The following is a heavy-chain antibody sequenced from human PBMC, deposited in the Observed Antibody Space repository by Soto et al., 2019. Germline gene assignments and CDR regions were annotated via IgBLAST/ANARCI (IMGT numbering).Heavy chain of an antibody. J-gene: IGHJ3*02. V-gene: IGHV4-31*03. CDR1: GGSISGGGYY. CDR2: IYYSGST. D-gene: IGHD2-2*01. CDR3: ARGGIVVVPAAVHDAFDI. Sequence: QVQLQESGPGLVKPSQTLSLTCTVSGGSISGGGYYWSWIRQHPGKGLEWIGYIYYSGSTYYNPSLKSRVTISVDTSKNQCSLKLSSVTAADTAVYYCARGGIVVVPAAVHDAFDIWGQGTMVTVSS.